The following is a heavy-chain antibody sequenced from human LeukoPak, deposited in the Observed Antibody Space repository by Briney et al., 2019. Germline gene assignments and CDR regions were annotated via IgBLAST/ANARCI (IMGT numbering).Heavy chain of an antibody. V-gene: IGHV4-34*01. D-gene: IGHD6-25*01. CDR1: GESFSGYY. CDR3: ARVKARPHYYYGMDV. Sequence: SETLSLTCDVYGESFSGYYWSWIRQPPGKGLEWIGEINHSGSTNYNPSLKSRVTISVDTSKNQFFLKLSSVTAADTAVYYCARVKARPHYYYGMDVWGQGTTVTVSS. CDR2: INHSGST. J-gene: IGHJ6*02.